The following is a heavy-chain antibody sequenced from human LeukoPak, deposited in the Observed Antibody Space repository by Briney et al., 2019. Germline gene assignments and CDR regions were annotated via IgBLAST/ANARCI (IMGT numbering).Heavy chain of an antibody. V-gene: IGHV4-4*07. Sequence: SETLSLTCTVSGGSISSYYWSWIRQPAGKGLEWMGRIYTSGSTNYNPSLKSRATMSVDTSKNQFSLKLSSVTAADTAVYYFARIEYSSSAGLGYWGQGTLVTVSS. D-gene: IGHD6-6*01. CDR3: ARIEYSSSAGLGY. CDR2: IYTSGST. J-gene: IGHJ4*02. CDR1: GGSISSYY.